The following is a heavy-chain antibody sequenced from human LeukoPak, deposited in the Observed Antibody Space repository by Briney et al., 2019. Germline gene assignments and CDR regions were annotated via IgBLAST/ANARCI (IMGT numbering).Heavy chain of an antibody. J-gene: IGHJ4*02. CDR2: IYYSGST. D-gene: IGHD3-22*01. Sequence: SETLSLTCTVSGGSISSYYWSWIRQPPGKGLEWIGYIYYSGSTNYNPSLKSRVTISVDTSKNQFSLKLGSVTAADTAVYYCASTRGVYYDSSGYYTNWGQGTLVTVSS. CDR1: GGSISSYY. V-gene: IGHV4-59*08. CDR3: ASTRGVYYDSSGYYTN.